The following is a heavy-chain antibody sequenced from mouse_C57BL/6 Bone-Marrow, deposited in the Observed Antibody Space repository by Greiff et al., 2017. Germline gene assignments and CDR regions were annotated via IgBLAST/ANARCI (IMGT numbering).Heavy chain of an antibody. CDR2: ISDGGSYT. V-gene: IGHV5-4*01. CDR3: ARDYYGSSYNDVDY. J-gene: IGHJ4*01. D-gene: IGHD1-1*01. Sequence: EVKLVESGGGLVKPGGSLKLSCAASGFTFSSYAMSWVRQTPEKRLEWVATISDGGSYTYYPDNVKGRFTISRDNAKNNLYLQMSHLKSEDTAMYYCARDYYGSSYNDVDYWGQGTSDTVSA. CDR1: GFTFSSYA.